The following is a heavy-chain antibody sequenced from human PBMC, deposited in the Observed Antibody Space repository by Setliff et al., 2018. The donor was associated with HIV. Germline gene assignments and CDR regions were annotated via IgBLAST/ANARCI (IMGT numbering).Heavy chain of an antibody. Sequence: GGSLRLSCAASGFTFGSYAMSWVRQAPGKGLEWVSIVYSGGSSTYYADSVKGRFTISRDDSKKTLYLQMNSLRVEDTAIYYCAKDPPLSYSSGWYYFDYWGQGTLVTVSS. J-gene: IGHJ4*02. CDR1: GFTFGSYA. V-gene: IGHV3-23*03. D-gene: IGHD6-19*01. CDR3: AKDPPLSYSSGWYYFDY. CDR2: VYSGGSST.